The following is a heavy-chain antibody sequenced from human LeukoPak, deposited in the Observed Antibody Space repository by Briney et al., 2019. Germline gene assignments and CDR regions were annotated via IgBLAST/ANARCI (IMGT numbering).Heavy chain of an antibody. Sequence: SETLSLTCGVYGGSFSGYYWSWIRQPTGKGLEWIGEINHSGSTNYNPSLKSRVTISVDTSKNQFSLKLSSVTAADTAVYYCARGPRISVVWFGELYGYWGQGILVTVSS. V-gene: IGHV4-34*01. CDR3: ARGPRISVVWFGELYGY. CDR2: INHSGST. J-gene: IGHJ4*02. D-gene: IGHD3-10*01. CDR1: GGSFSGYY.